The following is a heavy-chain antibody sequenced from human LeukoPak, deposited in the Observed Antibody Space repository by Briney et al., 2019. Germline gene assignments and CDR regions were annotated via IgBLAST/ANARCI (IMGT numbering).Heavy chain of an antibody. V-gene: IGHV3-30*03. CDR3: ARAYSSGWYGDFDY. D-gene: IGHD6-19*01. Sequence: PGGSLRLSCAVSGMTFSNYWMSWFRQTPGKGLEWVAVISYDGSDKYYGDSVKGRFTISRDNSKNTLYLQMNSLRAEDTAVYYCARAYSSGWYGDFDYWGQGTLVTVSS. CDR2: ISYDGSDK. CDR1: GMTFSNYW. J-gene: IGHJ4*02.